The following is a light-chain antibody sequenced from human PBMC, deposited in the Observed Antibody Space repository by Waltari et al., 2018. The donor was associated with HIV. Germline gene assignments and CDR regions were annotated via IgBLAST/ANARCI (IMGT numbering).Light chain of an antibody. J-gene: IGLJ1*01. CDR1: SSNIGAGYD. CDR2: NNS. Sequence: QSVLTQPPSVSGAPGQRVTIPCTGSSSNIGAGYDVNWYQQLPGTAPKLLIYNNSNRPSGVTDRFSGSKSGTSASLAITGLQAEDEADYYCQSYDSSLSGSDVFGTGTKVTVL. V-gene: IGLV1-40*01. CDR3: QSYDSSLSGSDV.